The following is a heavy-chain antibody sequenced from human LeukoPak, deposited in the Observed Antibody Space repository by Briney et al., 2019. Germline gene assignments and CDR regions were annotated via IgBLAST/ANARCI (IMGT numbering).Heavy chain of an antibody. V-gene: IGHV3-30*02. J-gene: IGHJ4*02. D-gene: IGHD6-6*01. CDR1: GFTFSTYG. Sequence: GGSLRLSCAASGFTFSTYGMHWVRQAPGKGLEWMAFIRYDGNNEYYADSVKGRFTISRDNSKNTLYLQMNSLRAEDTAVYYCAKELTPYSGSPPFDYWGQGTLVTVSS. CDR3: AKELTPYSGSPPFDY. CDR2: IRYDGNNE.